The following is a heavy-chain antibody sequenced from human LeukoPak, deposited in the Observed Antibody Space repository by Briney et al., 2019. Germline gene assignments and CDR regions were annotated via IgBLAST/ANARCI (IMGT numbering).Heavy chain of an antibody. CDR1: GFTFSNYA. D-gene: IGHD3-16*02. Sequence: GGSLRLSCAASGFTFSNYAMSWVRQAPGKGLEWVSAISGSGGSTYYADSVKSRFTISRDNSKNTLYLQMNSLRAEDTAVYYCALNGREVPSGAFDIWGQGTMVTASS. J-gene: IGHJ3*02. CDR2: ISGSGGST. V-gene: IGHV3-23*01. CDR3: ALNGREVPSGAFDI.